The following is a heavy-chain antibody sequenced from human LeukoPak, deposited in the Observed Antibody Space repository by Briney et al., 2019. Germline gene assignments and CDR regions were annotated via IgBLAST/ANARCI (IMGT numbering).Heavy chain of an antibody. V-gene: IGHV3-21*01. CDR3: ARVRYGMDV. CDR1: GFTFSSYG. Sequence: GGSLTLSCEASGFTFSSYGTSWVRQAPGKGLEWVSTISGNGAKTYYADSVKGRFTISRDNAKNSLYLQMNSLRAEDTAVYYCARVRYGMDVWGQGTTVTVSS. CDR2: ISGNGAKT. J-gene: IGHJ6*02.